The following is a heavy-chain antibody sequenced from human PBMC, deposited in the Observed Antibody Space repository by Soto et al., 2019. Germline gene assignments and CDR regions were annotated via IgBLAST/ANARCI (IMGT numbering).Heavy chain of an antibody. CDR3: AKDRGGCSSTSCPPRLFDY. D-gene: IGHD2-2*01. CDR2: ISGSGGST. V-gene: IGHV3-23*01. CDR1: GFTFSSYA. J-gene: IGHJ4*02. Sequence: PGRSLRLSCAASGFTFSSYAMSWVRQAPGKGLEWVSGISGSGGSTYYADSVKGRFTISRDNSKNTLYLQMNSLRAEDTAVYYCAKDRGGCSSTSCPPRLFDYWGQGTLVTVSS.